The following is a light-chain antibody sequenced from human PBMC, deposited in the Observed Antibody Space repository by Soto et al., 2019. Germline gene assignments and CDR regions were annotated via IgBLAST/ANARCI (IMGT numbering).Light chain of an antibody. CDR1: QSVSSY. CDR3: QQRSTWPRT. J-gene: IGKJ3*01. CDR2: DAS. V-gene: IGKV3-11*01. Sequence: EIVLTQSPATLSLSPGERATLSCRASQSVSSYLAWYQQKPGQAPRLLIYDASNRDTGIPDRFSGSESWTDFPLTISSLAPEDFAVYYCQQRSTWPRTFGHVTNVDIQ.